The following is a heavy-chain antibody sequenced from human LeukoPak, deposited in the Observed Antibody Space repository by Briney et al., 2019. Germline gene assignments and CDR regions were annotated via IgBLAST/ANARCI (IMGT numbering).Heavy chain of an antibody. CDR2: ISSNSGIK. CDR1: GVTFKSFS. J-gene: IGHJ4*02. V-gene: IGHV3-48*01. CDR3: ARAYDFWSGPGGY. D-gene: IGHD3-3*01. Sequence: GGSLRLSCGGSGVTFKSFSMHWVRQAPGKGLEWVSDISSNSGIKSYADSVKGRFTISRDNAKNSLYLQMNSLRAEDTAVYYCARAYDFWSGPGGYWGQGTLVTVSS.